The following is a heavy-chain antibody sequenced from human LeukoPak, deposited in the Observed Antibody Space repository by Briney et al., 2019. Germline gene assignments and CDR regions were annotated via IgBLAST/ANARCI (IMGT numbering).Heavy chain of an antibody. D-gene: IGHD1-14*01. J-gene: IGHJ6*03. V-gene: IGHV4-34*01. CDR3: ARVAEDYYYYMDV. Sequence: PSETLSLTCTVSGGSISSYYWSWIRQPPGKGLEWIGEINHSGSTNYNPSLKSRVTILVDTSKNQFSLKLSSVTAADTAVYYCARVAEDYYYYMDVWGKGTTVTVSS. CDR2: INHSGST. CDR1: GGSISSYY.